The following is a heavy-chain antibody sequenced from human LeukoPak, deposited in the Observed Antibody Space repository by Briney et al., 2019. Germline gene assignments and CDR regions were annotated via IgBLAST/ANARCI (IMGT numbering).Heavy chain of an antibody. Sequence: PGGSLSLSRTVSGFTLSSNSMSWVPQAPGKGLERGSCIYSDNTHCAQPVHGRVTIPSDNSKNTLYLHMNSPRGEDTALLCSSIRAGAYSHPYDCWGQGTLVTVSS. J-gene: IGHJ4*02. CDR1: GFTLSSNS. V-gene: IGHV3-53*05. D-gene: IGHD4/OR15-4a*01. CDR2: IYSDNT. CDR3: SIRAGAYSHPYDC.